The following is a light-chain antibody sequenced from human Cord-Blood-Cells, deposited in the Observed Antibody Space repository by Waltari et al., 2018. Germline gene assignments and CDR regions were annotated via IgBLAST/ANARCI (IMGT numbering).Light chain of an antibody. CDR3: QVWDSSSDHVV. CDR2: DDS. Sequence: SYVLTQPPSVSVAPGKTARITCGGNNIGSKRVHWYQQKPGPAPVLVVYDDSDRPSGIPERFAGSNSGNTATLTISRVEAGDESDYSCQVWDSSSDHVVFGGGTKLTVL. V-gene: IGLV3-21*03. J-gene: IGLJ2*01. CDR1: NIGSKR.